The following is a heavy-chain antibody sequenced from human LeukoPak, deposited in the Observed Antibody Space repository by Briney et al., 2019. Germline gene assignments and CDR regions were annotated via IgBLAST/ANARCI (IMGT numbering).Heavy chain of an antibody. CDR1: GFTFRRDW. J-gene: IGHJ3*02. CDR2: ISSDGFST. V-gene: IGHV3-74*01. D-gene: IGHD3-10*01. CDR3: ARVTFNYFGSGDAFDI. Sequence: GGSLRLSCAASGFTFRRDWMHWVRQGPGKGLVWVSRISSDGFSTNYADSVKGRFTISRDNSKNTLYLQMNSLRAEDTAVYYCARVTFNYFGSGDAFDIWGQGTMVTVSS.